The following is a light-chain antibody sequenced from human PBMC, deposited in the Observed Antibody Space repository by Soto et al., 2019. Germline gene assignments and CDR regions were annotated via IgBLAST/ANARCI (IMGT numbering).Light chain of an antibody. CDR2: AAS. CDR3: QQYNSYSP. Sequence: DIQMTQSPCSRSASVDDSVTITCRASQSISNYLNWYQQQPGKAPKLLIYAASSLQSGVPSRFSGSGSGTEFTLPIRSLQPDDFATYYCQQYNSYSPFGQGTRLEIK. CDR1: QSISNY. V-gene: IGKV1-39*01. J-gene: IGKJ5*01.